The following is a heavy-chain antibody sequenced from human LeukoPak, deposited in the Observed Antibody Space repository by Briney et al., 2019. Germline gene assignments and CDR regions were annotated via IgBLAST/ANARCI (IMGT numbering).Heavy chain of an antibody. D-gene: IGHD3-3*01. CDR1: GFVFSSYD. CDR2: FKSSSYI. Sequence: GGSLRHSCAASGFVFSSYDMNWVRQAPGKGLEWVSCFKSSSYIYYADSVRGRFTISRDNAKNSLYLQMNSLRAEDTAVYYCARELPLTIFGVANGMDVWGQGTTVIVSS. V-gene: IGHV3-21*01. CDR3: ARELPLTIFGVANGMDV. J-gene: IGHJ6*02.